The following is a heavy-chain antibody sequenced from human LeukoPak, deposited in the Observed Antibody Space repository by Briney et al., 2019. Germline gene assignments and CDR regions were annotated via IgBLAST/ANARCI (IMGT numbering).Heavy chain of an antibody. CDR2: ISSSGTTI. V-gene: IGHV3-11*01. CDR3: ASLRGVNR. J-gene: IGHJ4*02. D-gene: IGHD3-10*01. CDR1: GFTFSDYY. Sequence: GGSLRLSCAASGFTFSDYYMSWIRQPPGKGLEWVSYISSSGTTIYYADSVRGRFTVSRDNAKNSLYLQMDSPGAEDTAVYYCASLRGVNRWGQGTLVTVSS.